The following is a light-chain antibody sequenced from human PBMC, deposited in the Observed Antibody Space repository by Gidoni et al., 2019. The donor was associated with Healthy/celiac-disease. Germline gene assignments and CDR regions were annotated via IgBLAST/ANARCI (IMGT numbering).Light chain of an antibody. CDR1: QGISNY. CDR2: AAS. Sequence: DIQLTQSPSAMSASVGESVTITCRASQGISNYLAWFQQKPGKVPKRLIYAASSLQSGVPSSFSGSGAEIEFTLTFSSLQPEDFATYYCLQHNSYPRTFGQGTKVEIK. V-gene: IGKV1-17*03. J-gene: IGKJ1*01. CDR3: LQHNSYPRT.